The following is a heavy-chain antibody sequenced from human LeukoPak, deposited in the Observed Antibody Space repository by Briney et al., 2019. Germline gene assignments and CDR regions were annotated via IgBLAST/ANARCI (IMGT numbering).Heavy chain of an antibody. V-gene: IGHV3-11*04. Sequence: GGSLRLSCAASGFTFSDYYMSWIRQAPGKGLEWVSYISSSGSTIYYADSVKGRFTISRDNAKNSLHLQMNSLRAEDTAVYYCARPLIVGASSPFDYWGQGTLVAVSS. CDR3: ARPLIVGASSPFDY. J-gene: IGHJ4*02. CDR2: ISSSGSTI. D-gene: IGHD1-26*01. CDR1: GFTFSDYY.